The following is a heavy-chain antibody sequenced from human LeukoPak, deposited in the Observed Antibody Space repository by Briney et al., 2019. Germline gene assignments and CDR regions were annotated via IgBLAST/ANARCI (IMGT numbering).Heavy chain of an antibody. Sequence: SETLSLTCAVYGGSFSGYYWSWIRQPPGKGLEWIGEINHSGSTNYNPSLKSRVTISVDTSKNRFSLKLSSVTAADTAVYYCARIRWYQLDYWGQGTLVTVSS. D-gene: IGHD2-2*01. CDR1: GGSFSGYY. J-gene: IGHJ4*02. CDR3: ARIRWYQLDY. V-gene: IGHV4-34*01. CDR2: INHSGST.